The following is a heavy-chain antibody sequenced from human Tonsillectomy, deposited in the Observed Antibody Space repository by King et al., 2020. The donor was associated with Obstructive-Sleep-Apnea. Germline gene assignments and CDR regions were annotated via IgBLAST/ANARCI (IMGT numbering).Heavy chain of an antibody. CDR2: INAGNGNT. J-gene: IGHJ4*02. CDR3: ARDPTNRNGDYFDY. Sequence: GQLVQSGAEVRKPGASVKVCCKASGDTFTTYAMYWVRQAPGQRLEWMGWINAGNGNTKYSQKFQGRVTITGDTSASTAYMELSSLRSEDTAVYYCARDPTNRNGDYFDYWGQGTLVTVSS. CDR1: GDTFTTYA. D-gene: IGHD1-14*01. V-gene: IGHV1-3*01.